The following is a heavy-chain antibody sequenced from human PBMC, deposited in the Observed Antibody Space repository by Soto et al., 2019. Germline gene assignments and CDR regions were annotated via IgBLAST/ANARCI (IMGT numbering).Heavy chain of an antibody. CDR1: GFAFSSYW. J-gene: IGHJ6*02. CDR3: ARDDSGSYYYYGMDV. D-gene: IGHD1-26*01. V-gene: IGHV3-7*01. CDR2: IKQDGSEK. Sequence: GSLGLSCEASGFAFSSYWMSWVRQAPGKGLEWVANIKQDGSEKYYVDSVKGRFTISRDNAKSSLYLQMNSLRAEDTAVYYCARDDSGSYYYYGMDVWGQRTTVTVSS.